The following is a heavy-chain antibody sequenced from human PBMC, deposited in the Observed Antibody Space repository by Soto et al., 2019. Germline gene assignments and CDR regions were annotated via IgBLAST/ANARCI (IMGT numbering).Heavy chain of an antibody. CDR2: TYYRSKWYN. CDR1: GDSVSSNSAA. CDR3: ARVGSSGWSDYYYYGMDV. Sequence: SQTLSLTCAISGDSVSSNSAAWNWIRQSPSRGLEWLGRTYYRSKWYNDYAVSVKSRITISPDTSKNQFSLQLNSVTPEDTAVYYCARVGSSGWSDYYYYGMDVWGQGTTVTVSS. D-gene: IGHD6-19*01. J-gene: IGHJ6*02. V-gene: IGHV6-1*01.